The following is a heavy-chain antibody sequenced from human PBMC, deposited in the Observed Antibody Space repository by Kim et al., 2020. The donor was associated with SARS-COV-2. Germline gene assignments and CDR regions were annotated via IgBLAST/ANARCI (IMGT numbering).Heavy chain of an antibody. J-gene: IGHJ4*02. D-gene: IGHD3-3*01. CDR2: ISGSGGST. V-gene: IGHV3-23*01. CDR1: GFTFSNYA. CDR3: AKDPFYDFWSGYYFDY. Sequence: GGSLRLSCTASGFTFSNYAVRWVRQTPGKGLEWVSPISGSGGSTYYADSVKGRFTISRDNSKNTLYLQMSSLRAEDTAVYFCAKDPFYDFWSGYYFDYWGQGTLVTVSS.